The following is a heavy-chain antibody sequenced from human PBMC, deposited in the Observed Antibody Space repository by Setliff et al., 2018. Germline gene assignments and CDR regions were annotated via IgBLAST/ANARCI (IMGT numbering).Heavy chain of an antibody. J-gene: IGHJ4*02. CDR3: ARTCSGSGCYAGLES. V-gene: IGHV3-33*08. CDR2: IWDDGGNK. D-gene: IGHD2-15*01. CDR1: GFTFSTYR. Sequence: GGSLRLSCAASGFTFSTYRMHWVRQAPGKGLEWVAVIWDDGGNKFHADSVKGRFTISRDNSKNTLYLQMNSLRPEDTAVYYCARTCSGSGCYAGLESWGQGTPVTVS.